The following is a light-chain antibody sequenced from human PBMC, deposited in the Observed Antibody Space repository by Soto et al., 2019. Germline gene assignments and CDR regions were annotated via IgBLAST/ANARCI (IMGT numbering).Light chain of an antibody. CDR2: GAS. CDR3: QQYGSSLLT. CDR1: QSVSRW. Sequence: QSPSTLSASLGDRVTRTCRASQSVSRWLAWYKQKPGQVPRLLIYGASSRATGIPDRFSGSGSGTDFTLTISRLEPEDFAVYYCQQYGSSLLTFGGGTKVDIK. V-gene: IGKV3-20*01. J-gene: IGKJ4*01.